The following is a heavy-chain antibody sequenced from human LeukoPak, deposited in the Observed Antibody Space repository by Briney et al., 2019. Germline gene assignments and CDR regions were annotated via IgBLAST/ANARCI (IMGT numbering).Heavy chain of an antibody. D-gene: IGHD3-22*01. CDR2: ISSSSSSI. CDR3: ARGVSSAWYFDY. CDR1: GFTFSSYA. J-gene: IGHJ4*02. V-gene: IGHV3-21*01. Sequence: GGSLRLSCAASGFTFSSYAMSWVRQAPGKGLEWVSSISSSSSSIYYADSAKGRFTISRDNAKNSLHLQMNSLRAEDTAVYYCARGVSSAWYFDYWGQGTLVTVSS.